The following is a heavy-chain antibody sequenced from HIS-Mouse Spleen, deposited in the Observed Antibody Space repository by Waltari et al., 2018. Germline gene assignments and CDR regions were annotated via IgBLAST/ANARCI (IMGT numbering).Heavy chain of an antibody. Sequence: QVQLVQSGAEVKKPGASVKVSCKASGYTFTSYDINWVRQATGQGLEWMGWRNPNNGTPGYAQKFQGRVTMTRNTSISTAYMELSSLRSEDTAVYYCARGHDYSNYFDYWGQGTLVTVSS. CDR1: GYTFTSYD. D-gene: IGHD4-4*01. CDR3: ARGHDYSNYFDY. J-gene: IGHJ4*02. CDR2: RNPNNGTP. V-gene: IGHV1-8*01.